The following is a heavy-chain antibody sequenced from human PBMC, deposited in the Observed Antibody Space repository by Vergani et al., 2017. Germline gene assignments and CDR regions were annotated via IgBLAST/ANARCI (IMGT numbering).Heavy chain of an antibody. D-gene: IGHD2-8*01. Sequence: VQLVESGGGVVQPGGSLRLSCAASGFTFSDFSMSWVRQAPGKGLEWVAFIGSSGPYINYADSVKGRFIISRDNTNNSLFLQLRSLRAEDAAVYYCARDCTSCGCPDNYGMDVWGQGATVTVSS. CDR1: GFTFSDFS. CDR3: ARDCTSCGCPDNYGMDV. V-gene: IGHV3-21*06. CDR2: IGSSGPYI. J-gene: IGHJ6*02.